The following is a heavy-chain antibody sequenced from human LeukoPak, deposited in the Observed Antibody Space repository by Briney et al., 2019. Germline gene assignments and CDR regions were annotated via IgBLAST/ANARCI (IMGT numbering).Heavy chain of an antibody. J-gene: IGHJ3*02. Sequence: SVKVSCKAAGGTFSSYAISWVRQAPGQGLEWMGGIIPIFGTANYAQKFQGRVTITADESTSTAYMELSSLRSEDTAVYYCARDGDNWNDLAFDIWGQGTMVTVSS. CDR3: ARDGDNWNDLAFDI. V-gene: IGHV1-69*13. CDR1: GGTFSSYA. D-gene: IGHD1-20*01. CDR2: IIPIFGTA.